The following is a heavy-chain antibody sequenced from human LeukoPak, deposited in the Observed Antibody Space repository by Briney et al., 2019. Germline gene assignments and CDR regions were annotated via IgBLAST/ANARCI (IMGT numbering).Heavy chain of an antibody. CDR2: ISYDGSNK. D-gene: IGHD2-2*01. J-gene: IGHJ4*02. Sequence: PGGSLRLSCAASGFTFSSYAMHWVRQAPGKGLEWVAVISYDGSNKYHADSVKGRFTISRDNYKNTLYLQMNSLRAEDTAMHYCARDYSRYCSSTSCSLDYWGQGTLVTVSS. V-gene: IGHV3-30-3*01. CDR3: ARDYSRYCSSTSCSLDY. CDR1: GFTFSSYA.